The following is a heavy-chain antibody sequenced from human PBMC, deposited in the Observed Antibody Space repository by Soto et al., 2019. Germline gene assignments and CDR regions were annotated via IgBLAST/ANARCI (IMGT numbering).Heavy chain of an antibody. Sequence: LRLSCAASGFSLSPYWMNWVRQAPGKGLEWVANIKKDGSEKYYVDSVKGRFFISRDNAKNSLYLQLNSLRAEDTAVYYCARDADASGWYHYGMDIWGQGTLVTVSS. CDR2: IKKDGSEK. CDR3: ARDADASGWYHYGMDI. J-gene: IGHJ6*02. V-gene: IGHV3-7*01. D-gene: IGHD6-19*01. CDR1: GFSLSPYW.